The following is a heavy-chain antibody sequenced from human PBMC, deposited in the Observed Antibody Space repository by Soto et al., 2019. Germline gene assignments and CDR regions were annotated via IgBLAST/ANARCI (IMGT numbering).Heavy chain of an antibody. J-gene: IGHJ6*02. V-gene: IGHV1-18*01. CDR2: VSVDNSKTEIES. Sequence: ASVKVSCKASGYTFTNYGFSWVRQAPGQGLEWMGWVSVDNSKTEIESRYAKELQDRVTMTTDTSTTTAYMELRSLRLDDTAVYYCVRDISWVCGGSCYTTENTYGMDVWGQGTTVTVSS. CDR3: VRDISWVCGGSCYTTENTYGMDV. CDR1: GYTFTNYG. D-gene: IGHD2-15*01.